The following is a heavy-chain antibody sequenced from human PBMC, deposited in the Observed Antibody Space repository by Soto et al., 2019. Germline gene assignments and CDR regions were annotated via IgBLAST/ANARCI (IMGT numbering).Heavy chain of an antibody. CDR1: GGTFSSYA. J-gene: IGHJ6*02. CDR3: ARGGRYCTNGPCLLGMDV. D-gene: IGHD2-8*01. Sequence: ASVKVSFKASGGTFSSYAISWVRQAPGQGLEWMGGIIPIFGTANYAQKFQGRVTITADESTSTAYMELSSLRSEDTAVYYCARGGRYCTNGPCLLGMDVWGQATTVTVSS. CDR2: IIPIFGTA. V-gene: IGHV1-69*13.